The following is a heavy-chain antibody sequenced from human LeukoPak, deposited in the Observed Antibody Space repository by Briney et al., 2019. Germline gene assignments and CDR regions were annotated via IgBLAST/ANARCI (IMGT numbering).Heavy chain of an antibody. CDR2: ISGSGVST. Sequence: GGSLRLSCAASGFTFSSYAMSWVRQAPGKGLEWVSAISGSGVSTYYADSVKGRFTISRDNSKNTLYLQMNSLRDEDTAVYYCAKHLGYSNSHMDYWGQGTLVTVSS. D-gene: IGHD6-13*01. J-gene: IGHJ4*02. CDR1: GFTFSSYA. V-gene: IGHV3-23*01. CDR3: AKHLGYSNSHMDY.